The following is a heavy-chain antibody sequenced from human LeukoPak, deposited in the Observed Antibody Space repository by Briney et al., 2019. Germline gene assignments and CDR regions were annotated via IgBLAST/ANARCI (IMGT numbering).Heavy chain of an antibody. J-gene: IGHJ5*02. CDR3: ARDTRLYYYGSNWFDP. CDR1: GYTFTGYY. D-gene: IGHD3-10*01. CDR2: INPNSGGT. Sequence: ASVMVSCKASGYTFTGYYMHWVRQAPGQGLEWMGWINPNSGGTNYAQKFQGRVTMTRDTSISTAYMELSRLRSDDTAVYYCARDTRLYYYGSNWFDPWGQGTLVTVSS. V-gene: IGHV1-2*02.